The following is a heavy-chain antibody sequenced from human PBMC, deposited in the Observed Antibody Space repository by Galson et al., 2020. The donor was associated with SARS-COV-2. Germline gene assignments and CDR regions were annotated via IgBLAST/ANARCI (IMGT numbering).Heavy chain of an antibody. CDR2: IYSGGTT. J-gene: IGHJ4*02. CDR3: ARDYGGWAHFDY. CDR1: GITVSSNY. V-gene: IGHV3-66*01. Sequence: TAGTLRLSCTASGITVSSNYMNWVCKAPGTGLEWVSIIYSGGTTYYADSVKGRFTIFRDKSKNTLYLQLNSLRAEDTDVYYCARDYGGWAHFDYWGQGTLVTVSS. D-gene: IGHD6-19*01.